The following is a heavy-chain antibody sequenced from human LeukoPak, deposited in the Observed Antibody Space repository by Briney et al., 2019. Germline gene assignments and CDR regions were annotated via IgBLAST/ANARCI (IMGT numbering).Heavy chain of an antibody. CDR2: IYTSGST. Sequence: PSETLSLTCTVSGGSISSYYWSWIRQPAGKGLEWIGRIYTSGSTNYNPSLKSRVTMSVDTSKNQFSLKLSSVTAADTAVYYCARDLGYSNYVSWSDPWGQGTLVTVSS. CDR1: GGSISSYY. J-gene: IGHJ5*02. V-gene: IGHV4-4*07. CDR3: ARDLGYSNYVSWSDP. D-gene: IGHD4-11*01.